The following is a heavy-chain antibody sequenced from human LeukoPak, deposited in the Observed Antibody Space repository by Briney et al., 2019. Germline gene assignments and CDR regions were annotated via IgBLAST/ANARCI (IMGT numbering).Heavy chain of an antibody. CDR2: INHSGST. Sequence: SETLSPTCAVYGGSFSGYYWSWIRQPPGKGLEWIGEINHSGSTNYNPSLKSRVTISVDTSKNQFSLKLSSVTAADTAVYYCARWSTIFGVVTRIYYYYYGMDVWGQGTTVTVSS. CDR3: ARWSTIFGVVTRIYYYYYGMDV. V-gene: IGHV4-34*01. CDR1: GGSFSGYY. D-gene: IGHD3-3*01. J-gene: IGHJ6*02.